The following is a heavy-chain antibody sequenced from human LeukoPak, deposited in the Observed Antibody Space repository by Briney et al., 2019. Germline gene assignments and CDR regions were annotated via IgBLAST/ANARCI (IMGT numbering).Heavy chain of an antibody. J-gene: IGHJ1*01. Sequence: SETLSLTCTVSGGSISSYYWSWIRQPPGKGLEWFGYIYYTGSTNYNPSLKSRVTISVDTSKNQFSLRLSSVTAADTAVYYCASHYYDSSGYPEYFQHWGQGTLVTVSS. CDR2: IYYTGST. CDR3: ASHYYDSSGYPEYFQH. CDR1: GGSISSYY. V-gene: IGHV4-59*01. D-gene: IGHD3-22*01.